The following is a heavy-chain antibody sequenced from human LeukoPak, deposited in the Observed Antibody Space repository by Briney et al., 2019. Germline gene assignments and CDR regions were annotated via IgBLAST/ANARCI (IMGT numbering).Heavy chain of an antibody. Sequence: SETLSLTCTVSGGSISSYYWSWIRQPPGKGLGWIGYIYYSGSTNYNPSLKSRVTISVDTSKNQFSLKLSSVTAADTAVYYCARGRSSSWSQDFDYFDYWGQGTLVTVSS. D-gene: IGHD6-13*01. CDR3: ARGRSSSWSQDFDYFDY. J-gene: IGHJ4*02. CDR2: IYYSGST. CDR1: GGSISSYY. V-gene: IGHV4-59*08.